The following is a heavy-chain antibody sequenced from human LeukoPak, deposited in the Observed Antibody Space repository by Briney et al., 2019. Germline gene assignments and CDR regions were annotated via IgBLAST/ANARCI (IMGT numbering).Heavy chain of an antibody. Sequence: GASVKVSCKASGYTFTGYYMHWVRQAPGQGLEWMGRINPNSGGTNYAQKFQGRGTMTRDTSISTAYMELSRLRSDDTAVYYCARTPITIFGVVIYFDPWGQGTLVTVSS. CDR1: GYTFTGYY. CDR2: INPNSGGT. CDR3: ARTPITIFGVVIYFDP. V-gene: IGHV1-2*06. J-gene: IGHJ5*02. D-gene: IGHD3-3*01.